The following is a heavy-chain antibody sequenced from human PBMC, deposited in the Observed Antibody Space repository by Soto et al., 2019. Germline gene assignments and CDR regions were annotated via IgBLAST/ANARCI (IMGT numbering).Heavy chain of an antibody. V-gene: IGHV1-46*01. D-gene: IGHD3-22*01. CDR2: SNPNGGST. CDR1: GYTFSNYN. CDR3: ARAAYYYDSSAYFYPDY. Sequence: QVQLVQPGAEVREPGASVKVSCKASGYTFSNYNMHWVRQAPGQGLEWMGISNPNGGSTTYAQKFQGRVTMTRDTSTSTVYMELSSLTSEDTAVYYCARAAYYYDSSAYFYPDYWGQGTLVTVSS. J-gene: IGHJ4*02.